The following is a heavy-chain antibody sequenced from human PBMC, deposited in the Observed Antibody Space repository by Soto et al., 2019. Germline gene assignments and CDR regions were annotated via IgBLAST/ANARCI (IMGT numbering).Heavy chain of an antibody. V-gene: IGHV1-18*01. Sequence: VSVKVSCKASGYTFTSYGISWVRQAPGQGLEWMGWISAYNGNTNYAQKLQGRVTMTTDTSTSTAYMELRSLRSDDTAVYYCARDGKYYYGSYGMDVWGQGTTVTVSS. CDR3: ARDGKYYYGSYGMDV. D-gene: IGHD3-10*01. CDR1: GYTFTSYG. CDR2: ISAYNGNT. J-gene: IGHJ6*02.